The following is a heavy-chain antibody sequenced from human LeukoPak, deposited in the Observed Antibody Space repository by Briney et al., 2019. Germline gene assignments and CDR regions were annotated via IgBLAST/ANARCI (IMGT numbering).Heavy chain of an antibody. V-gene: IGHV3-30*18. J-gene: IGHJ4*02. Sequence: GGSLRLSCAASGFTFSSYGMHWVRQAPGKGLEWVAVISYDGSNKYYADSVKGRFTISRDNSKNTLYLQMNSLRAGDTAVYYCAKVLLRLGELSPFDYWGQGTLVTVSS. CDR1: GFTFSSYG. CDR3: AKVLLRLGELSPFDY. CDR2: ISYDGSNK. D-gene: IGHD3-16*02.